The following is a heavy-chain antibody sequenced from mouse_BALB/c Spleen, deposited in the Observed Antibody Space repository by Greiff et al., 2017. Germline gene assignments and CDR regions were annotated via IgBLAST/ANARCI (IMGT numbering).Heavy chain of an antibody. CDR1: GYSFTSYW. D-gene: IGHD2-10*01. J-gene: IGHJ4*01. V-gene: IGHV1-5*01. Sequence: VQLKQSGTVLARPGASVKMSCKASGYSFTSYWMHWVKQRPGQGLEWIGAIYPGNSDTSYNQKFKGKAKLTAVTSASTAYMELSSLANEDSAVYYCTRAYYGNPYAMDYWGQGTSVTVSS. CDR2: IYPGNSDT. CDR3: TRAYYGNPYAMDY.